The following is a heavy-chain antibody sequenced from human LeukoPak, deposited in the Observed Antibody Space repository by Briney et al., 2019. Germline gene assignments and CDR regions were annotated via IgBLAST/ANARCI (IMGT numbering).Heavy chain of an antibody. V-gene: IGHV3-74*01. J-gene: IGHJ4*02. Sequence: GGSLRLSCAASEFTFSSYWMHWVRQAPGKGLVWVSRINSDGSSTSYADSVKGRFTISRDNAKNTLYLQMNSLRAEDTAVYYCAKPYSGTFYSFDSWGQGALSPSPQ. CDR3: AKPYSGTFYSFDS. CDR2: INSDGSST. CDR1: EFTFSSYW. D-gene: IGHD1-26*01.